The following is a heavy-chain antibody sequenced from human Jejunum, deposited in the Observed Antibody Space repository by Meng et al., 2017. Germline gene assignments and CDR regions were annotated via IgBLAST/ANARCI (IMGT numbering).Heavy chain of an antibody. CDR1: GFSFSHFA. Sequence: GESLKISCAASGFSFSHFAMTWVHQAPGKGLEWVSFITSGSLKHYADSVKGRFTISRDNSENTLSLQMNSLRVEDTAIYYCAKRADGSTWSHPVFDTWGQGTLVTVSS. V-gene: IGHV3-23*01. CDR2: ITSGSLK. J-gene: IGHJ5*02. D-gene: IGHD6-13*01. CDR3: AKRADGSTWSHPVFDT.